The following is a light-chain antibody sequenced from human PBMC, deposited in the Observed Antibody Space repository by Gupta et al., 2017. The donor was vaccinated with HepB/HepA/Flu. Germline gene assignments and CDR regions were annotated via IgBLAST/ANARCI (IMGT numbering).Light chain of an antibody. CDR3: QQSFITPRT. CDR2: TAS. CDR1: QSINSF. J-gene: IGKJ1*01. V-gene: IGKV1-39*01. Sequence: DIQMTQSPSSLSASVGDRVTITCRASQSINSFLNWFQQKPGKAPKLLIYTASSLESGVPSRFSGSESGTDFTLTINGLQPEDFATYYCQQSFITPRTFGQGTKVEV.